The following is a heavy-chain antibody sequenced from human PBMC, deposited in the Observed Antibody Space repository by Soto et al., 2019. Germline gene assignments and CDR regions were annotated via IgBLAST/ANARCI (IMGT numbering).Heavy chain of an antibody. J-gene: IGHJ4*02. CDR2: ISSNGGTT. Sequence: EVQLVESGGGLVQPGGSLRLSCAASGFTFSNYAMHWVRQVPGKGLEYVSAISSNGGTTYYANSVKGRFTISRDNSKNPLYLQMGSMRAEDMAVYYCARGAYYDFWSGYYPDYWGQGTLVSVSS. CDR3: ARGAYYDFWSGYYPDY. CDR1: GFTFSNYA. D-gene: IGHD3-3*01. V-gene: IGHV3-64*01.